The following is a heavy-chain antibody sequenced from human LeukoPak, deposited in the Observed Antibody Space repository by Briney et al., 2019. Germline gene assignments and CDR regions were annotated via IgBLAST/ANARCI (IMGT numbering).Heavy chain of an antibody. Sequence: QPGGSLRLSCAASGFTVSSNYMGWVRQAPGKGLEWVSVIYRGGSTYYAAAVKGRFTISRDNSKNTLYLQMNSLRAEDTAMYYCARDSVEVAGHYGLWGQGTLVTVSS. CDR2: IYRGGST. V-gene: IGHV3-66*02. CDR3: ARDSVEVAGHYGL. J-gene: IGHJ4*02. D-gene: IGHD6-19*01. CDR1: GFTVSSNY.